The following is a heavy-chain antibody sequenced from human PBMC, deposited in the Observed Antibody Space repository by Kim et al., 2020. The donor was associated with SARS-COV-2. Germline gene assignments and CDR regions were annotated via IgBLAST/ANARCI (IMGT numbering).Heavy chain of an antibody. D-gene: IGHD4-17*01. J-gene: IGHJ5*02. Sequence: SVKGRFTISRDNAKNSVYLQMNSLRAEDTAVYYCARDRNGELLGSGWFDPWGQGTLVTVSS. CDR3: ARDRNGELLGSGWFDP. V-gene: IGHV3-48*03.